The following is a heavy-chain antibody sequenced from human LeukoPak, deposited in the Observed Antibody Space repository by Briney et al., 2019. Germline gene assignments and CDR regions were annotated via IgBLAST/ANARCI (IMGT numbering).Heavy chain of an antibody. CDR2: TYYRCKWYN. D-gene: IGHD6-19*01. J-gene: IGHJ4*02. V-gene: IGHV6-1*01. CDR1: GDSVSSINGA. Sequence: SQTLSVTCAISGDSVSSINGAWHWIRQSPSRGLEWLGRTYYRCKWYNDYAVSMKGRITINPDTSKNQVSLQLNSVTPEDTAVYYCARDVGNSGWYTFDYWGQGTLVTVSS. CDR3: ARDVGNSGWYTFDY.